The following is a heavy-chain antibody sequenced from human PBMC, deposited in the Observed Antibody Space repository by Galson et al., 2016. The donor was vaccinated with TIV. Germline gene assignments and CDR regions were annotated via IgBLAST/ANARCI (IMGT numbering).Heavy chain of an antibody. V-gene: IGHV3-30-3*01. CDR3: ARGYCNNSNCYPLDY. CDR1: GFTFSSWP. CDR2: ISNDGSKN. Sequence: LRLSCAASGFTFSSWPMSWVRQAPGKGLEWVAVISNDGSKNYHADSVKGRFTIPRANSKNTLYLQMNSLRAEDTAVYYCARGYCNNSNCYPLDYWGQGTLVTVSS. D-gene: IGHD2-2*01. J-gene: IGHJ4*02.